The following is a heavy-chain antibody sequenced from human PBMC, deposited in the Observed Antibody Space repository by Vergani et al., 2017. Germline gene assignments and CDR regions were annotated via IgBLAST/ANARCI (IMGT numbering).Heavy chain of an antibody. V-gene: IGHV4-61*02. D-gene: IGHD3-16*01. Sequence: QVQLQESGPGLVRPSQTLSLICTVSGGSMSSGSSYWSWIRQSAGKGLEWIGRIHTSGNTNYNPSLKSRVTMSEDTSKNQFSLNLTSVTAADTAVYYCASGKYYSDSTSHFRGRYFDVWGRGTLVTVPS. CDR2: IHTSGNT. CDR3: ASGKYYSDSTSHFRGRYFDV. CDR1: GGSMSSGSSY. J-gene: IGHJ2*01.